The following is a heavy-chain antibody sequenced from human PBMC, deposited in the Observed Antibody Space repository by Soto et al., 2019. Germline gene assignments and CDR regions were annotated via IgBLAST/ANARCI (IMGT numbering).Heavy chain of an antibody. CDR2: IFSDNER. D-gene: IGHD4-17*01. V-gene: IGHV2-26*01. J-gene: IGHJ6*02. CDR3: VRMNADSYQFYYAMDV. Sequence: QVTLKESGPVLVKPTETLTLTCTVSGFSLSTGRMGVSWIRQPQGKALEWLAHIFSDNERSYSTSMQGRLTISKDSSGSQVVLSMTNLDPVDTGTYYCVRMNADSYQFYYAMDVWGQGTTVTVSS. CDR1: GFSLSTGRMG.